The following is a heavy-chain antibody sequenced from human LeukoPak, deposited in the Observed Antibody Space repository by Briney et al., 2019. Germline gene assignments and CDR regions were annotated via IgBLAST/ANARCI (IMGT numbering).Heavy chain of an antibody. CDR3: ARDYYDSRYNWFDP. CDR1: GGSISSGGYS. J-gene: IGHJ5*02. V-gene: IGHV4-30-2*01. Sequence: SQTLSLTCAVSGGSISSGGYSWSWIRQPPGKGLEWIGYIYHSGSTYYNPSLKSRVTISVDRSKNQFSLKLSSVTAADTAVYYCARDYYDSRYNWFDPWGQGTLVTVSS. D-gene: IGHD3-22*01. CDR2: IYHSGST.